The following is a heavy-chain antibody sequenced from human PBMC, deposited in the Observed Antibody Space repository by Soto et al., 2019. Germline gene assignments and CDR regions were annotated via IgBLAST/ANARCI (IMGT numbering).Heavy chain of an antibody. CDR2: IYSGGDT. D-gene: IGHD1-26*01. V-gene: IGHV3-66*01. CDR3: GVRSK. Sequence: EVQLVESGGALVQPGGSLRVSCAASGFSVSNNYMSWVRQAPGKGLEWVAFIYSGGDTFYADSVKGRFSISRDKSRNTLYLQINSLTVQATAENYGGVRSKWGQGTLVTVSS. CDR1: GFSVSNNY. J-gene: IGHJ4*02.